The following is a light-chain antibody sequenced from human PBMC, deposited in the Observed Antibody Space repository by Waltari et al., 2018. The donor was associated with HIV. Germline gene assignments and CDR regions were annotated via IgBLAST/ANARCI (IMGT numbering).Light chain of an antibody. CDR3: QQYGSLPYT. Sequence: EIALTQSPGTLSLSPGATATLSCRASQTVNSRHLAWYQQRPGQAPRLLIYGTSTRVSVIPDRFSGSGSGTDFTLTISRLESEDFAVYSCQQYGSLPYTFGQGTKLEI. J-gene: IGKJ2*01. CDR2: GTS. CDR1: QTVNSRH. V-gene: IGKV3-20*01.